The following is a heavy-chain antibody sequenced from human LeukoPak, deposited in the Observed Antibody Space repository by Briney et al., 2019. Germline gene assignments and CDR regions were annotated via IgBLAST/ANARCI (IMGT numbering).Heavy chain of an antibody. D-gene: IGHD6-13*01. J-gene: IGHJ6*02. CDR3: ATGIAAAGPNRYYYYYGMDV. CDR2: TYYRSKWYN. V-gene: IGHV6-1*01. Sequence: SQTLSLTCAISGDSVSGNSAAWNWIRQSPSGGLEWLGRTYYRSKWYNDYAVSVKSRITINPDTSKNQFSLQLNSVTPEDTAVYYCATGIAAAGPNRYYYYYGMDVWGQGTTVTVSS. CDR1: GDSVSGNSAA.